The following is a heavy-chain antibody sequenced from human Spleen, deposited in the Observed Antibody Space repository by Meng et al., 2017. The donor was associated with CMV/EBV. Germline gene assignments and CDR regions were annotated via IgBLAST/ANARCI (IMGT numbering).Heavy chain of an antibody. Sequence: GESLKISCAASGFTFSSYSMNWVRQAPGKGLEWVSSISSSSSYIYYADAVKGRFTISRDNAKNSLYLQMNSLRAEDTAVYYCAKGMTLVRGRIIVPKWFDPWGQGTLVTVSS. CDR3: AKGMTLVRGRIIVPKWFDP. V-gene: IGHV3-21*01. J-gene: IGHJ5*02. CDR2: ISSSSSYI. CDR1: GFTFSSYS. D-gene: IGHD3-10*01.